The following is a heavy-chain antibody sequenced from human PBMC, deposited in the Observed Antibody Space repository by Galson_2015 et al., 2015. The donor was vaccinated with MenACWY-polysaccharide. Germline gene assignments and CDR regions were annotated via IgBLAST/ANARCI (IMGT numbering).Heavy chain of an antibody. CDR3: TRGGVAAGADY. J-gene: IGHJ4*01. CDR1: GFTFNTHA. Sequence: LRLSCAASGFTFNTHALSWVRQAPGKGLVWVSRINTDGRTTTYADSVKGRFTISRDDAKNTVYLQMNSLRAEDTAVYYCTRGGVAAGADYWGQGTLVTVSS. D-gene: IGHD3-10*01. CDR2: INTDGRTT. V-gene: IGHV3-74*01.